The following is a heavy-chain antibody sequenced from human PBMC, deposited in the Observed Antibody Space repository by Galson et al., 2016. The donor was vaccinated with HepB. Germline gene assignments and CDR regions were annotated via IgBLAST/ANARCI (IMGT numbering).Heavy chain of an antibody. D-gene: IGHD3-16*01. Sequence: PVKVSCTASGSTFTTSIISWVRPAPGQGLGWMGWYSTYSGNTKYAQKFQSGLTLTTDSSTTTAYMELRSLRFDGTALYYGARDVHDRLDSWGQGTLVTVSS. V-gene: IGHV1-18*01. CDR2: YSTYSGNT. CDR1: GSTFTTSI. J-gene: IGHJ4*02. CDR3: ARDVHDRLDS.